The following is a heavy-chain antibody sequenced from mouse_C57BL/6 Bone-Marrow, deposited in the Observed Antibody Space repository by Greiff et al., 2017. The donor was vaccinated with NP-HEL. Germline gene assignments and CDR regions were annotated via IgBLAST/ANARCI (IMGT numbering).Heavy chain of an antibody. J-gene: IGHJ4*01. CDR2: IDPSDSET. D-gene: IGHD2-3*01. CDR3: ARSLYDGFYDYAMDY. V-gene: IGHV1-52*01. Sequence: QVQLQQPGAELVRPGSSVKLSCKASGYTFTSYWMHWVKQRPIQGLEWIGNIDPSDSETHYNQKFKDKATLTVDKSSSTAYMQLSSRTSEDSAVYYCARSLYDGFYDYAMDYWGQGTSVTVSS. CDR1: GYTFTSYW.